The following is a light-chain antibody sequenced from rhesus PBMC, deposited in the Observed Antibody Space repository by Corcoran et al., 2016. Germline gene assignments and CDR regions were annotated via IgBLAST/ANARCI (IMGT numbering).Light chain of an antibody. CDR3: QHGYGTPFT. V-gene: IGKV1-74*01. J-gene: IGKJ3*01. CDR2: KAS. CDR1: ENVNNY. Sequence: DIQMTQSPSSLSASVGDRVTITCRASENVNNYLKWYQQKPGKAPKHLIYKASTLQSGVPSRFSGSGSGTDYTFTISSLQPEDVATYYCQHGYGTPFTFGPGTKLDIK.